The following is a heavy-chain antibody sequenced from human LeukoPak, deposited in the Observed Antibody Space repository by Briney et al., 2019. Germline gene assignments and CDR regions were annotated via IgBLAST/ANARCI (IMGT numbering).Heavy chain of an antibody. CDR2: ISGSGADT. CDR3: AKLSGTYGTTSRVLDS. V-gene: IGHV3-23*01. CDR1: GFTFTTYA. Sequence: PGGSLRLSCAASGFTFTTYAIIWVRQAPGKGLEWVSAISGSGADTYYADSVKGRFAISRDNSKNTLYLQMNSLRAEDTAVYYCAKLSGTYGTTSRVLDSWGQGTLVIVSS. D-gene: IGHD1-1*01. J-gene: IGHJ4*02.